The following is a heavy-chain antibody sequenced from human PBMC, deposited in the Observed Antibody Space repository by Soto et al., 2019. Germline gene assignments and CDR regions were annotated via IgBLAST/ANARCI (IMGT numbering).Heavy chain of an antibody. J-gene: IGHJ6*02. V-gene: IGHV3-23*01. CDR1: GFTFSNYA. D-gene: IGHD4-17*01. CDR3: AKVQYGDHNFYNGMDV. Sequence: GRSLRLSCGASGFTFSNYAMRWVRQAPGKGLEWVSSISGSGGGTYYADSVKGRFTISRDNSKNTLYLQMNSLRAGDTAVYHCAKVQYGDHNFYNGMDVWGQGTTVTVSS. CDR2: ISGSGGGT.